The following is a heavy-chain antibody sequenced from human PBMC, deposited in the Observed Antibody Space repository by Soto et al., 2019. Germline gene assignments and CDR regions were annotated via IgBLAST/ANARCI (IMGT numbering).Heavy chain of an antibody. CDR3: ARHPRDDYNYGGSGIFDY. V-gene: IGHV4-39*01. D-gene: IGHD4-4*01. CDR2: LYYSGSN. CDR1: GGSISSRTYW. J-gene: IGHJ4*01. Sequence: KTSETLSLTCTVSGGSISSRTYWWAWIRQPPGKGMEWIGDLYYSGSNRYNPSLKSRVSTSVDTSKNQFSLKLNSVTAADTAVYYCARHPRDDYNYGGSGIFDYWGQGALVTVSS.